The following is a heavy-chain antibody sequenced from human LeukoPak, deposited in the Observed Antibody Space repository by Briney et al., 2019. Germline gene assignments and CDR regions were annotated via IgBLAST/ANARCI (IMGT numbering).Heavy chain of an antibody. CDR2: INHSGST. D-gene: IGHD3-9*01. Sequence: PSETLSLTCAVYGGSFSGYYWSWIRQPPGKGLEWIGEINHSGSTNYNPSLKSRVAISVDTTKNQFSLKLSSVTAADTAVYYCARHASEDYDILTGYSFDYWGQGTLVTVSS. CDR1: GGSFSGYY. J-gene: IGHJ4*02. CDR3: ARHASEDYDILTGYSFDY. V-gene: IGHV4-34*01.